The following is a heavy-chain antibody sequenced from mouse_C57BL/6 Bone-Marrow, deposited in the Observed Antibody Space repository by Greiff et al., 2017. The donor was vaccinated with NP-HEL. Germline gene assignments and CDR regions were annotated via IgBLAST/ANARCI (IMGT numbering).Heavy chain of an antibody. D-gene: IGHD1-1*01. CDR2: IDPSDSYT. CDR1: GYTFTSYW. V-gene: IGHV1-50*01. J-gene: IGHJ2*01. CDR3: ARWGLGTVVATDY. Sequence: QVQLQQPGAELVKPGASVKLSCKASGYTFTSYWMQWVKQRPGQGLEWIGEIDPSDSYTNYNQKFKGKATLTVDTSSSTAYMQLSSLTSEDSAVYYCARWGLGTVVATDYWGQGTTLTVSS.